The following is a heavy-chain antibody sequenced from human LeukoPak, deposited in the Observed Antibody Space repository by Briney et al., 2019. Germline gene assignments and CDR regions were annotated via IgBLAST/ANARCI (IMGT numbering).Heavy chain of an antibody. V-gene: IGHV3-7*04. CDR3: ARDSSAEKGQQLAN. CDR2: INQYGNEK. CDR1: GFTFSSYW. Sequence: GGSLRLSCAASGFTFSSYWMSWVRQAPGKGLEWVANINQYGNEKYYVDSVRGRFTISKDNAKNSLFLQMNSLRAEGTAIYYCARDSSAEKGQQLANWGQGTLVTVSS. J-gene: IGHJ4*02. D-gene: IGHD6-13*01.